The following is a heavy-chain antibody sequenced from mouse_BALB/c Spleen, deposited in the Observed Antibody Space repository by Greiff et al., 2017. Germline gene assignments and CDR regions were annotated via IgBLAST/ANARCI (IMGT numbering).Heavy chain of an antibody. Sequence: EVQLVESGGGLVKPGGSLKLSCAASGFAFSSYDMSWVRQTPEKRLEWVAYISSGGGSTYYPDTVKGRFTISRDNAKNTLYLQMSSLKSEDTAMYYCARHKGRGNYAFAYWGQGTLVTVSA. D-gene: IGHD2-1*01. V-gene: IGHV5-12-1*01. CDR2: ISSGGGST. J-gene: IGHJ3*01. CDR3: ARHKGRGNYAFAY. CDR1: GFAFSSYD.